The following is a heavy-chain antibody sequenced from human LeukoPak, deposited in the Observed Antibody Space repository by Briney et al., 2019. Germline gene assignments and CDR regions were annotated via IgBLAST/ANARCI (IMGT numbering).Heavy chain of an antibody. V-gene: IGHV4-39*01. CDR1: GGSISSSSYY. J-gene: IGHJ3*02. Sequence: SETLSLTCTVSGGSISSSSYYWGWIRQPPGKGLEWIGSIYCSGSTYYNPSLKSRVTISVDTSKNQFSLKLSFVTAADTAVYYCARRGVTYYYDSSATNAFDIWGQGTMVTVSS. D-gene: IGHD3-22*01. CDR2: IYCSGST. CDR3: ARRGVTYYYDSSATNAFDI.